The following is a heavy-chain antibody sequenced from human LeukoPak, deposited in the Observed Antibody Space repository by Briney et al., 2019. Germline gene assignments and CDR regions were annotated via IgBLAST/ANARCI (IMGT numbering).Heavy chain of an antibody. CDR1: GGTFSSYA. CDR2: IIPISGTA. V-gene: IGHV1-69*05. Sequence: WASVKVSRKASGGTFSSYAISWVRQAPGQGLEWMGRIIPISGTANYAQKFQGRVTITTDESTSTAYMELSSLRSEDTAVYYCARVPFPDGGSDYWGQGTLVTVSS. CDR3: ARVPFPDGGSDY. J-gene: IGHJ4*02. D-gene: IGHD2-15*01.